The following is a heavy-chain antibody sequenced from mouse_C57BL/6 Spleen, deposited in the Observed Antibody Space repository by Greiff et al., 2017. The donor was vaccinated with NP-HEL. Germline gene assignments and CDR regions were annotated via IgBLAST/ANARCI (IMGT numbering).Heavy chain of an antibody. J-gene: IGHJ4*01. CDR3: ARAGKYDYDAMDY. D-gene: IGHD5-1-1*01. CDR1: GFTFSSYA. V-gene: IGHV5-4*03. Sequence: DVMLVESGGGLVKPGGSLKLSCAASGFTFSSYAMSWVRQTPEKRLEWVATISDGGSYTYYPDNVKGRFTISRDNAKNNLYLQMSHLKSEDTAMYYCARAGKYDYDAMDYWGQGTSVTVSS. CDR2: ISDGGSYT.